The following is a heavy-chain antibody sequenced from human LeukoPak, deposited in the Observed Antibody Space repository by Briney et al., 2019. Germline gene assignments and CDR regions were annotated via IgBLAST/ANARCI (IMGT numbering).Heavy chain of an antibody. CDR1: GGSLSGYY. D-gene: IGHD5-18*01. V-gene: IGHV4-34*01. CDR2: INHSGST. CDR3: ARGGYSYGTFDY. J-gene: IGHJ4*02. Sequence: ASETLSLTCAVYGGSLSGYYWSWIRQPPGKGLEWIGEINHSGSTNYNPSLKSRVTISVDTSKNQFSLKLSSVTAADTAVYYCARGGYSYGTFDYWGQGTLVTVSS.